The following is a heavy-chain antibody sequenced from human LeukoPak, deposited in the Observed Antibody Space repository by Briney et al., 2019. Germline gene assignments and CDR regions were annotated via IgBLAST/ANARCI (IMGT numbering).Heavy chain of an antibody. J-gene: IGHJ5*02. CDR1: GYSISSGYY. D-gene: IGHD3-10*01. CDR3: AREVTYYYGSGRDWFDP. CDR2: IYTSGST. Sequence: PSETLSLTCTVSGYSISSGYYWSWIRQPAGKGLEWIGRIYTSGSTNYNPSLKSRVTISVDTSKNQFSLKLSSVTAADTAVYYCAREVTYYYGSGRDWFDPWGQGTLVTVSS. V-gene: IGHV4-61*02.